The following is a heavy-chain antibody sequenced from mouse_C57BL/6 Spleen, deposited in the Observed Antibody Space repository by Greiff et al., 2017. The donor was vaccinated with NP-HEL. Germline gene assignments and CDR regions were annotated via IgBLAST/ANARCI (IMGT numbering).Heavy chain of an antibody. V-gene: IGHV1-55*01. D-gene: IGHD1-1*01. J-gene: IGHJ2*01. CDR2: IYPGSGST. Sequence: QVQLQQPGAELVKPGASVKMSCKASGYTFTSYWITWVKQRPGQGLEWIGDIYPGSGSTNYNEKFKSKATLTVDTSSSTAYMQLSSLTSEDSAVYYCASITTVVARVYFDYWGQGTTLTVSS. CDR1: GYTFTSYW. CDR3: ASITTVVARVYFDY.